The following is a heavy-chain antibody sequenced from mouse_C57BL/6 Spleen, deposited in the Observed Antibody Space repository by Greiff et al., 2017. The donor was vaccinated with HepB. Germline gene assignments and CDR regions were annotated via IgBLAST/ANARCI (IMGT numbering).Heavy chain of an antibody. J-gene: IGHJ2*01. CDR1: GYAFSSSW. Sequence: QVQLQQSGPELVKPGASVKISCKASGYAFSSSWMNWVKQRPGKGLEWIGRIYPGDGDTNYNGKFKGKATLTADKSSSTAYMQLSSLTSEDSAVYFCARGGYDYLYFDYWGQGTTLTVSS. CDR2: IYPGDGDT. CDR3: ARGGYDYLYFDY. V-gene: IGHV1-82*01. D-gene: IGHD2-4*01.